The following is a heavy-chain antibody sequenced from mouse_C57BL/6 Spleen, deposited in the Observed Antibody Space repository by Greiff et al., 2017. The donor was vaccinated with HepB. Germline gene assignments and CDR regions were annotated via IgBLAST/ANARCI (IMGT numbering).Heavy chain of an antibody. CDR1: GYTFTDYN. CDR3: AIYSNYDDYAMDY. Sequence: EVQLQQSGPELVKPGASVKMSCKASGYTFTDYNMHWVKQSHGKSLEWIGYINPNNGGTSYNQKFKGKATLTVNKSSSTAYMELRSLTSEDYAVYYCAIYSNYDDYAMDYWGQGTSVTVSS. J-gene: IGHJ4*01. CDR2: INPNNGGT. D-gene: IGHD2-5*01. V-gene: IGHV1-22*01.